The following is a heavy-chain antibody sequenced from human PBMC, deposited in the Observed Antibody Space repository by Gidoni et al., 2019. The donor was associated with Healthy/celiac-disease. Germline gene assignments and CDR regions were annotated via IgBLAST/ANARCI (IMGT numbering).Heavy chain of an antibody. Sequence: QLQLQESGPGLVKPSETLSLTCTVSGGSISSSSYYWGWIRQPPGKGLEWIGSIYYSGSTYYNPSLKSRVTISVDTSKNQFSLKLSSVTAADTAVYYCARLVLMVYAPGYFDYWGQGTLVTVSS. CDR3: ARLVLMVYAPGYFDY. V-gene: IGHV4-39*01. J-gene: IGHJ4*02. D-gene: IGHD2-8*01. CDR1: GGSISSSSYY. CDR2: IYYSGST.